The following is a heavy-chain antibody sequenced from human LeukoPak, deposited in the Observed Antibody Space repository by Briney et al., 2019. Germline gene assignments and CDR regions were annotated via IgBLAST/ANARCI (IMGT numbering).Heavy chain of an antibody. V-gene: IGHV4-30-4*01. Sequence: SQTLSLTCAVSGGSLSRGDEYWGWVRQPPGRGLEWIGYIYYSRTTYYNPSLKSRVTISVDTSKNQFSLKLSSVTAADTAVYYCSRDGQGAFDIWGQGTMVTVSS. CDR2: IYYSRTT. J-gene: IGHJ3*02. CDR3: SRDGQGAFDI. CDR1: GGSLSRGDEY.